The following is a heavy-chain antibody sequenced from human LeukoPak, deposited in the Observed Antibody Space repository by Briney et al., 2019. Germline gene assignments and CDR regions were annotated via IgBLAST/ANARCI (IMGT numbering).Heavy chain of an antibody. CDR3: AKMSPDAFDI. V-gene: IGHV3-30*02. J-gene: IGHJ3*02. CDR1: GFTFSSYG. Sequence: PGGSLRLSCAASGFTFSSYGMYWVRQAPGKGLEWVAFIRYDGSNKYYADYVKGRFTISRDNSKNTLYLQMNSLRAEDTAVYYCAKMSPDAFDIWGQGTMVTVSS. CDR2: IRYDGSNK.